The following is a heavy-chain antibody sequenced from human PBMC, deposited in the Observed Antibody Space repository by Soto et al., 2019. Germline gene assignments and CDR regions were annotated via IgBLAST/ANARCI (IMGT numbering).Heavy chain of an antibody. Sequence: EVQLLESGGGLVQPGGSLRLSCAASGFTFSNYAMSWVRQAPGKGLKWVSSISGSGDRTFSADSLKGRFAISRDNSRNMLFLHISSLRADDTAVYYCAKGRRDDVLTGFYLTYFDYWGQGTQVTVPS. D-gene: IGHD3-9*01. CDR2: ISGSGDRT. CDR3: AKGRRDDVLTGFYLTYFDY. V-gene: IGHV3-23*01. CDR1: GFTFSNYA. J-gene: IGHJ4*02.